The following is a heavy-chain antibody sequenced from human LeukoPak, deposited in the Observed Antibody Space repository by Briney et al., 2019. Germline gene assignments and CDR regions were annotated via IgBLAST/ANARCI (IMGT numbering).Heavy chain of an antibody. CDR2: IYQSGTT. J-gene: IGHJ5*02. CDR3: ARYYYDSSGRRFDP. D-gene: IGHD3-22*01. CDR1: GYSISSGYY. Sequence: SETLFLTCSVSGYSISSGYYWGWIRQPPGKGLEWIGSIYQSGTTSYNPSLKSRVTISVDTSKNQFSLKLSSVTAADTAVYYCARYYYDSSGRRFDPWGQGTLVTVSS. V-gene: IGHV4-38-2*02.